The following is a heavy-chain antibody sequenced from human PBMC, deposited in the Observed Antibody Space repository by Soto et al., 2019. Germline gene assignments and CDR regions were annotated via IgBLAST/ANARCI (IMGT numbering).Heavy chain of an antibody. CDR1: GFTFSNAW. CDR2: IKSKTDGGTT. Sequence: EVQLVESGGGLVKPGGSLRLSCAASGFTFSNAWMSWDRQAPGKGLEWVGRIKSKTDGGTTDYAAPVKGRFTISRDDSKYTLYLQMNSLQTEDIAVYYCFTAPYVWGSYGTNYWGKGTLVTVSS. V-gene: IGHV3-15*01. CDR3: FTAPYVWGSYGTNY. D-gene: IGHD3-16*01. J-gene: IGHJ4*02.